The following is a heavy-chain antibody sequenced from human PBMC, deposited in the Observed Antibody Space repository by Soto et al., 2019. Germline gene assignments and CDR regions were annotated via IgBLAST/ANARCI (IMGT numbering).Heavy chain of an antibody. D-gene: IGHD4-17*01. Sequence: GASVKVSCKASGYTFTSYGISWVRQDPGQGLEWMGWISAYNGNTNYAQKLQGRVTMTTDTSTSTAYMKLRSLRSDDTAVYYCARDSGYGDYEAFVDVWGQGTTVTVSS. CDR2: ISAYNGNT. CDR1: GYTFTSYG. J-gene: IGHJ6*02. V-gene: IGHV1-18*01. CDR3: ARDSGYGDYEAFVDV.